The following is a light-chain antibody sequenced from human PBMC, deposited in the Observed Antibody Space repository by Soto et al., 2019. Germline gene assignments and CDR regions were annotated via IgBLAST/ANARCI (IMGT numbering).Light chain of an antibody. V-gene: IGKV3-20*01. Sequence: ILLTQSPGTLSLSPGEGATLSCKASQTVISTHLAWYQQKPGQAPRLLIYATSNRATGIPDRFSGSGSGRDFTLTIDRLEPEDFAVYYCQQYDSSSVTFGQGTRLEIK. J-gene: IGKJ5*01. CDR1: QTVISTH. CDR2: ATS. CDR3: QQYDSSSVT.